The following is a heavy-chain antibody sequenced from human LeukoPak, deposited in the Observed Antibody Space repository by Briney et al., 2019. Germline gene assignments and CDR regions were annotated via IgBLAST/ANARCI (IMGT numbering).Heavy chain of an antibody. D-gene: IGHD5-12*01. V-gene: IGHV3-23*01. Sequence: GGSLRLSCAASGFTVSSSYMSWVRQAPGKGLEWVSYISGTGDNTQYADSVKGRFTISRDNSKNTVSLQINNLRAEDTAVYYCARGYSGDDDFFYWGQGTLVTVSS. CDR1: GFTVSSSY. CDR3: ARGYSGDDDFFY. CDR2: ISGTGDNT. J-gene: IGHJ4*02.